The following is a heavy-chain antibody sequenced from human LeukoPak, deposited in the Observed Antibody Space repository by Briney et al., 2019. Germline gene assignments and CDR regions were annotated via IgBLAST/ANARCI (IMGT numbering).Heavy chain of an antibody. Sequence: SETLSLTCTVSGYSISSGYYWGWIRQPPGKGLEWIGSIYHSRSTYYNPSLKSRVTISVDTSKNQFSLKLSSVTAADTAVYYCARKGYDFWSGSMGSFDIWGQGTMVTVSS. CDR3: ARKGYDFWSGSMGSFDI. CDR2: IYHSRST. J-gene: IGHJ3*02. CDR1: GYSISSGYY. V-gene: IGHV4-38-2*02. D-gene: IGHD3-3*01.